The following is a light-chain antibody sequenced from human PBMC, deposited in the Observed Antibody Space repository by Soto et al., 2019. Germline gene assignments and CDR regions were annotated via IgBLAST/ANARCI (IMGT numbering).Light chain of an antibody. CDR2: KTS. Sequence: DIQLTQSPSTLSASVGDRITITCRASQSIGNWLAWYQQKPGKAPKLLISKTSNLQSGVPSRFSGSGSETEFTLTINSLQPDDFATYYCQQRAFGQGTKVEV. CDR1: QSIGNW. V-gene: IGKV1-5*03. J-gene: IGKJ1*01. CDR3: QQRA.